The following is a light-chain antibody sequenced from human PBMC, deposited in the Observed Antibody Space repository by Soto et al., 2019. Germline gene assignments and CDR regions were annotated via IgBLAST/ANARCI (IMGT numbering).Light chain of an antibody. CDR2: DAT. V-gene: IGKV3-11*01. CDR3: QQSSNWPT. CDR1: PSVSSY. J-gene: IGKJ2*01. Sequence: ELVLTQSPATLSLSPAERASLSCRASPSVSSYLAWYPHKPCQAPRLLIHDATNRATGIPARFSGSGSGTDFTLTISSLEPEDLAVYYGQQSSNWPTFGKGTKVEIK.